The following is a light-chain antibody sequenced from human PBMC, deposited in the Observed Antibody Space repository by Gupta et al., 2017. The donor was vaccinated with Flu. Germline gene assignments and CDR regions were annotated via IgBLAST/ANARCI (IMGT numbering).Light chain of an antibody. CDR1: QDIETY. CDR3: RRNDNLPTWT. Sequence: SSLYAAVGDRGTIICQASQDIETYIKWYKQKPGKAPKILIFGASNRQTGVPSRFSGSGFGKDFSLTSTSRQQEDIATYFCRRNDNLPTWTFGQGTKVDVK. CDR2: GAS. V-gene: IGKV1-33*01. J-gene: IGKJ1*01.